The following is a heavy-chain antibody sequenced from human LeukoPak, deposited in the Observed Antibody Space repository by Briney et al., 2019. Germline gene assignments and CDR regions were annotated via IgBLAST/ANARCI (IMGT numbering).Heavy chain of an antibody. D-gene: IGHD3-22*01. CDR3: ARDDRITLSYYYGMDV. CDR2: IIPILGIA. V-gene: IGHV1-69*04. Sequence: GASVKVPCKASGGTFSSYAISWVRQAPGQGLEWMGRIIPILGIANYAQKFQGRVTITADKSTSTAYMELSSLRSEDTAVYYCARDDRITLSYYYGMDVWGQGTTVTVSS. CDR1: GGTFSSYA. J-gene: IGHJ6*02.